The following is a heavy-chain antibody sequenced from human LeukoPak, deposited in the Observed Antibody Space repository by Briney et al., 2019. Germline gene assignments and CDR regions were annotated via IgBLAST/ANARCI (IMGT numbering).Heavy chain of an antibody. Sequence: SETLSLTCNVSGGSISSYYWSWIRQPPGKGLECIGYIYYSGSTNYNPSLKSRITMSVDTSKNQFSLKLSSVTAADTAVYYCARVYDGYFDYWGQGTLVTVSS. CDR1: GGSISSYY. D-gene: IGHD3-3*01. V-gene: IGHV4-59*01. CDR2: IYYSGST. CDR3: ARVYDGYFDY. J-gene: IGHJ4*02.